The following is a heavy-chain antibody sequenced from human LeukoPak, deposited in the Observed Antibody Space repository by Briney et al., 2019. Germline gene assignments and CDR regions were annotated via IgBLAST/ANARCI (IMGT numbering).Heavy chain of an antibody. Sequence: GGSLRLSCAASGFTFTSYGMHWVRQAPGKGLEWVAIIWYDGSYKYYADSVKGRFTISRDNSKNTLYLQMNSLRAEDTAVYYCARDRQYCSSVSCYPVYFDYWGQGTLVTVSS. J-gene: IGHJ4*02. CDR2: IWYDGSYK. D-gene: IGHD2-2*01. CDR3: ARDRQYCSSVSCYPVYFDY. CDR1: GFTFTSYG. V-gene: IGHV3-33*01.